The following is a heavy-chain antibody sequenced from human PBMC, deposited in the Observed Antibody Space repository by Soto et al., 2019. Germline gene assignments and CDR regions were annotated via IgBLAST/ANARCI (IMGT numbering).Heavy chain of an antibody. J-gene: IGHJ3*02. D-gene: IGHD1-20*01. Sequence: VSGPYAVAPXQTLKLTFPFYGFSLNTARIRLRWLIQPPGKALEWLARIDWDDDKFYSTSLKTRLTISKDTSKNQVVLTMTNMDPVDTATYYCARIPVTGDAFDIWGQGTMVTVSS. CDR3: ARIPVTGDAFDI. V-gene: IGHV2-70*04. CDR1: GFSLNTARIR. CDR2: IDWDDDK.